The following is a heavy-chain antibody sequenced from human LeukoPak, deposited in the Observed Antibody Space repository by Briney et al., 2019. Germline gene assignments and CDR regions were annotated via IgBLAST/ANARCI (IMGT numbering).Heavy chain of an antibody. CDR1: GGSISSSSYY. V-gene: IGHV4-39*07. CDR2: IYYSGNT. CDR3: ARGWTGSLMYYFDY. D-gene: IGHD3/OR15-3a*01. J-gene: IGHJ4*02. Sequence: SETLSLTCTVSGGSISSSSYYWDWIRQPPGKGLEWIGSIYYSGNTYYNPSLKSRVTISVDTSKNQFSLKLSSVTAADTAVYYCARGWTGSLMYYFDYWGQGTLVTVSS.